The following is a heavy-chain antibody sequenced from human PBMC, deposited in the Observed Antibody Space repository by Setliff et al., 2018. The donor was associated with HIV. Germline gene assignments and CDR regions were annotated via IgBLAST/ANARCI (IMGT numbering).Heavy chain of an antibody. D-gene: IGHD1-1*01. J-gene: IGHJ5*02. CDR2: IYHSGST. V-gene: IGHV4-38-2*01. CDR1: GFSVNSDYY. CDR3: ARLWLHKEDDKPRFDP. Sequence: LSLTCAVSGFSVNSDYYWAWIRQSPGRGLEWIGQIYHSGSTRYNPSIRSRVTMSIDTSKDHFSLKLTSLTASDTAIYYCARLWLHKEDDKPRFDPWGQGILVTVSS.